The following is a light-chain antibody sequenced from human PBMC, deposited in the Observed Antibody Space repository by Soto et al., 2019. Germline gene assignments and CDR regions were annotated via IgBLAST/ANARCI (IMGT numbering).Light chain of an antibody. V-gene: IGKV1-12*01. CDR3: QHADSFPLIT. CDR1: EDISTW. CDR2: AAS. J-gene: IGKJ5*01. Sequence: DIQITRSPSSVSSSVLDRVTVTCLSSEDISTWLAWYQQKPGKAPKLLIYAASSLQSGVPSRFSGSGSGTDFTLTISSLQPEDFATYYCQHADSFPLITFGQGTRLEIK.